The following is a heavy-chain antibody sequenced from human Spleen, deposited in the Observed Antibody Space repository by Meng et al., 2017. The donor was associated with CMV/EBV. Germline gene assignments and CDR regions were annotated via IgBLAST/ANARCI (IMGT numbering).Heavy chain of an antibody. V-gene: IGHV3-30-3*01. Sequence: YTFRWVRQAPGKGLDWVAVISYDGSKTYYADSVKGRFTISRDNSKNMVYLQMNTLTTEDTAVYYCARSPIAEQLTAASIGSGWYDDYWGQGTLVTVSS. CDR1: YT. CDR2: ISYDGSKT. J-gene: IGHJ4*02. CDR3: ARSPIAEQLTAASIGSGWYDDY. D-gene: IGHD6-19*01.